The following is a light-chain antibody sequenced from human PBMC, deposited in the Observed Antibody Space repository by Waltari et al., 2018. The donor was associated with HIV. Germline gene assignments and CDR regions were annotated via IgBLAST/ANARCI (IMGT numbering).Light chain of an antibody. J-gene: IGLJ1*01. CDR3: GTWDSSLSAYV. V-gene: IGLV1-51*02. Sequence: QSVMTQPPSVSAAPGQKVTISCSGGISNVGENYVSWYQQVPGEAPKLLMYENNKRPSGIPDRFSGSKSGTSATLDITGLQTGDEADYYCGTWDSSLSAYVFGTGTKVPV. CDR1: ISNVGENY. CDR2: ENN.